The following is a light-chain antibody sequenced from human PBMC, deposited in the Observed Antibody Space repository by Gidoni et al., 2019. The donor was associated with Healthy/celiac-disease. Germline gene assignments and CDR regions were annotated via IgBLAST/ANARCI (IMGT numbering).Light chain of an antibody. CDR2: AES. CDR1: QGISNY. V-gene: IGKV1-27*01. Sequence: DIQMTQSPSSLSASVGDRVTITCRASQGISNYLDWYQQKPGKVPKLLIYAESTLQSGVPSRFSGSGSGPDFTLTISSLQPEDVATYYCQKYNSAPPAYTFXXXTKLEIK. CDR3: QKYNSAPPAYT. J-gene: IGKJ2*01.